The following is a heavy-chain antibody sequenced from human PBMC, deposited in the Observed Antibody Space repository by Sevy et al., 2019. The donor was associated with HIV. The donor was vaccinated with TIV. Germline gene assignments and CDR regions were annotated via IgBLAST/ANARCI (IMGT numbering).Heavy chain of an antibody. D-gene: IGHD2-2*01. CDR1: GFTFDDYD. J-gene: IGHJ4*02. CDR3: ARQRGVVLVPAAPFDY. Sequence: GGSLRLSCAASGFTFDDYDMHWVRQAPGKGLEWVSGISWNSGTIGYADSVKGRFTISRDNAKNSLYLQMNSLRAEDTALYYCARQRGVVLVPAAPFDYWGQGTLVTVSS. CDR2: ISWNSGTI. V-gene: IGHV3-9*01.